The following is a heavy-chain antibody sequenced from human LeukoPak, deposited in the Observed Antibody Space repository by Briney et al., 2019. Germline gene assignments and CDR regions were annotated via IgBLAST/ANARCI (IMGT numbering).Heavy chain of an antibody. CDR3: AKDFVRYNIQFDY. V-gene: IGHV3-23*01. J-gene: IGHJ4*02. CDR2: ISGGGAGT. Sequence: GSLRLSCAASGPRFRFYGMRWVRQASGKGLEWVSSISGGGAGTYYADSVRGRFTISRDNSKNTLYLQMNSLRAEDTALYYCAKDFVRYNIQFDYWGQGALVTVSS. D-gene: IGHD1-1*01. CDR1: GPRFRFYG.